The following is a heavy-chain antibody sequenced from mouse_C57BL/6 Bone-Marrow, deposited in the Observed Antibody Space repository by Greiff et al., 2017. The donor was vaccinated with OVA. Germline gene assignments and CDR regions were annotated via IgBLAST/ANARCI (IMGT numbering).Heavy chain of an antibody. CDR3: ANLLWLRPYYFDY. V-gene: IGHV5-4*03. CDR2: ISDGGSYT. CDR1: GFTFSSYA. Sequence: EVMLVESGGGLVKPGGSLKLSCAASGFTFSSYAMSWVRQTPEKRLEWVATISDGGSYTYYPDNVKGRFTISRDNAKNNLYLQMSHLKYEDTAMYYCANLLWLRPYYFDYWGQGTTLTVSS. J-gene: IGHJ2*01. D-gene: IGHD2-2*01.